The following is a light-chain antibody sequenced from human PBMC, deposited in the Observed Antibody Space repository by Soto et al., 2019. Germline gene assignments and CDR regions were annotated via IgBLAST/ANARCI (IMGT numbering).Light chain of an antibody. V-gene: IGLV1-40*01. CDR3: QSYDSSLTSAHV. CDR2: GNN. J-gene: IGLJ1*01. CDR1: SSNIGAGYD. Sequence: QSVLTQPPSVSGAPGQRVTISCTGSSSNIGAGYDVHWYQRLPGTAPKVLIYGNNNRPSVVPDRFSGSKSGTSASLAITGLQAEDEADYYFQSYDSSLTSAHVFGTGTNVTVL.